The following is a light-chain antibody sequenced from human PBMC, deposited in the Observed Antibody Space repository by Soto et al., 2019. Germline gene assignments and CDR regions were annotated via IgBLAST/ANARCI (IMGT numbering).Light chain of an antibody. Sequence: DIQMTQSPSTLSASVGDRVTITCRASQSVSSWLAWYQQKPGKAPKLLIYDASTLESGVPSRFSGSGSGTEFPLTLTSLQPDDFATYYCQQFHSYSPTFGQGTKVELK. V-gene: IGKV1-5*01. CDR2: DAS. CDR1: QSVSSW. CDR3: QQFHSYSPT. J-gene: IGKJ1*01.